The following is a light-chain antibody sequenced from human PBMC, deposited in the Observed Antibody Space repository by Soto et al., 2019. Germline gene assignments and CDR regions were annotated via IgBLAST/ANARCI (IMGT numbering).Light chain of an antibody. J-gene: IGLJ3*02. V-gene: IGLV4-60*02. CDR2: LEGSGTY. CDR1: SGHSRNI. CDR3: ETWDSHTRV. Sequence: QSVLTQSSSASASLGSSVKLTCTLSSGHSRNIIAWHQQQPGKAPRHLMTLEGSGTYNTESGVPDRFSGSSSGADRYLTISNLQFEDEADYYCETWDSHTRVFGGGTKLTVL.